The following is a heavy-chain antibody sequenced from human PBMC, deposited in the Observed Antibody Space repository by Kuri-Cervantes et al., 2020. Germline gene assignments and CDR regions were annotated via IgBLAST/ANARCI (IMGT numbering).Heavy chain of an antibody. CDR2: INPNSGGT. CDR1: GYTFTGYY. V-gene: IGHV1-2*02. CDR3: ARETRYCSSTSCYAGGRWFDP. J-gene: IGHJ5*02. D-gene: IGHD2-2*01. Sequence: ASVKVSCKASGYTFTGYYMHWVRQAPGQGLEWMGWINPNSGGTNYAQKFQGRVTMTRDTSISTAYMELSRLRSDDTAVYYCARETRYCSSTSCYAGGRWFDPWGQGTLVTVSS.